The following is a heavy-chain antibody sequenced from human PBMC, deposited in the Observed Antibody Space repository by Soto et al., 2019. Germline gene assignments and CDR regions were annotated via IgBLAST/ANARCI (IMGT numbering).Heavy chain of an antibody. D-gene: IGHD3-10*01. CDR2: IYSGGYT. Sequence: EVQLVESGGGLIQPGGSLRLSCAVSGFTVSNNYMSWVRQAPGKGLEGVSVIYSGGYTAYGDSVKGRFTISRDNSKTPLILKMKSLGADAPAVYYGGTHPGGGGYWGQGTLVTVSS. CDR1: GFTVSNNY. CDR3: GTHPGGGGY. J-gene: IGHJ4*02. V-gene: IGHV3-53*01.